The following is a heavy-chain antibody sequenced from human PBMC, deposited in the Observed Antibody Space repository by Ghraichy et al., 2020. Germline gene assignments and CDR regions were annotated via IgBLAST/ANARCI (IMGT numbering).Heavy chain of an antibody. CDR2: FDPEDGET. CDR1: GYTLTELS. J-gene: IGHJ4*02. V-gene: IGHV1-24*01. Sequence: ASVKVSCKVSGYTLTELSMHWVRQAPGKGLEWMGGFDPEDGETIYAQKFQGRVTMTEDTSTDTAYMELSSLRSEDTAVYYCATAQRPPGGFRELYDYWGQGTLVTVSS. CDR3: ATAQRPPGGFRELYDY. D-gene: IGHD3-10*01.